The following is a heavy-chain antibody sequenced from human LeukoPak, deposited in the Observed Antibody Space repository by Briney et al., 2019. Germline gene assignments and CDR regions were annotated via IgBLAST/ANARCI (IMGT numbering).Heavy chain of an antibody. CDR3: ARISWGSGYWYFDL. CDR2: IFSNDEK. CDR1: GFSLSNARMR. J-gene: IGHJ2*01. V-gene: IGHV2-26*01. D-gene: IGHD3-16*01. Sequence: SGPVLVKPTETLTLTCTVSGFSLSNARMRVSWIRQPPGKALEWVAHIFSNDEKSYSTSLKSRLTISKDTSKSQVVLTMTNMDPVDTATYYCARISWGSGYWYFDLWGRGTLVTVSS.